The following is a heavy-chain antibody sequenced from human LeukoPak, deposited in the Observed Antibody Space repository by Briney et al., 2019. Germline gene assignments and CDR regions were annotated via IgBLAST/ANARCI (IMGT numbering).Heavy chain of an antibody. Sequence: SETLSLTCTVSGGSISSSSYYWGWIRQPPGKWLGWIGSIYYSGSTYYNPSLKSRVTISVDTSKNQFSLKLSSVTAADTAVYYCAREESGGSCYYFWGQGTLVTVSS. V-gene: IGHV4-39*07. J-gene: IGHJ4*02. CDR1: GGSISSSSYY. CDR2: IYYSGST. D-gene: IGHD2-15*01. CDR3: AREESGGSCYYF.